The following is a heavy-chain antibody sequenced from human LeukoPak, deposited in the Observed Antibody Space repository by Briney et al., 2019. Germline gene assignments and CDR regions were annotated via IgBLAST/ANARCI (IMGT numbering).Heavy chain of an antibody. V-gene: IGHV1-24*01. Sequence: ASVKVSCKVSGYTLTELSMHWVRQAPGKGLEWVGGFDPEDGETIYAQKFQGRVTMTEDTSTHTAYMELSSLRSEDTAVYYCATAVAAAGLYNWFDPWGQGTLVTVSS. J-gene: IGHJ5*02. D-gene: IGHD6-13*01. CDR1: GYTLTELS. CDR3: ATAVAAAGLYNWFDP. CDR2: FDPEDGET.